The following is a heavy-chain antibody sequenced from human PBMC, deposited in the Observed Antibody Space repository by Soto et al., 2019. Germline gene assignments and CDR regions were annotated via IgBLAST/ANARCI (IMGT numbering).Heavy chain of an antibody. CDR1: GFTFSSYA. CDR2: ISGSGGST. J-gene: IGHJ6*04. CDR3: AQGGGVVAATPDLTYYYYSMDV. V-gene: IGHV3-23*01. D-gene: IGHD2-15*01. Sequence: GGSLRLSCAASGFTFSSYAMSWVRQAPGKGLEWVSAISGSGGSTYYADSVKGRFTISRDNSKNTLYLQMNSLRAEDTAVYYCAQGGGVVAATPDLTYYYYSMDVWGEGTTVNVSS.